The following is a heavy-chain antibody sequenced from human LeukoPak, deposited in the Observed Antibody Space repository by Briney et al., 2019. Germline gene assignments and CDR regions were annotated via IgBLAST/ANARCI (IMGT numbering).Heavy chain of an antibody. Sequence: PGGSLRLSCAASGFTFSSYEMNWVRQAPGKGREGVSYISSSGSTIYYADSVKGRFTISRDNAKNSLYLQMNSLRAEDTAVYYCAKSDYGAYSRILYFDYWGQGTLVTVSS. CDR3: AKSDYGAYSRILYFDY. CDR2: ISSSGSTI. V-gene: IGHV3-48*03. J-gene: IGHJ4*02. D-gene: IGHD4-23*01. CDR1: GFTFSSYE.